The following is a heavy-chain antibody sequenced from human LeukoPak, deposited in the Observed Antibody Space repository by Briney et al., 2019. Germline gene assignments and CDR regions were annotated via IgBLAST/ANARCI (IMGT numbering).Heavy chain of an antibody. D-gene: IGHD3-10*01. Sequence: GASVKVSCKASGYTFTSYDNNWVRQATGQGLEWMGWMNPNSGNTGYAQKFQGRVTMTRNTSISTAYMELSSLRSEDTAVYYCARDRYYGSGSYYNWFDPWGQGTLVTVSS. J-gene: IGHJ5*02. CDR2: MNPNSGNT. CDR3: ARDRYYGSGSYYNWFDP. CDR1: GYTFTSYD. V-gene: IGHV1-8*01.